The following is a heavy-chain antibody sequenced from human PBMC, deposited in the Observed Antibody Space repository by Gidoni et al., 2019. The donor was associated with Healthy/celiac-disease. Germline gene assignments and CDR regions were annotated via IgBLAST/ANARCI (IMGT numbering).Heavy chain of an antibody. CDR2: GST. D-gene: IGHD3-9*01. V-gene: IGHV4-30-2*04. J-gene: IGHJ4*02. CDR3: ARCGDILTRVWG. Sequence: GSTYYNPSLKSRVTISVDTSKNQFSLKLSSVTAADTAVYYRARCGDILTRVWGWGQGTLVTVSS.